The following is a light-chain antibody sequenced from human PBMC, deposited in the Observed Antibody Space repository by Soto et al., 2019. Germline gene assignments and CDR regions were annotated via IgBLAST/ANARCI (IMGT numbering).Light chain of an antibody. J-gene: IGKJ1*01. CDR3: QQSYSTPRT. Sequence: DIQMTQSPSSLSASVGDRVTITCRASQSISSYLNWYQQKPGKAPNLLIYAAFSLQSGVPSRFSGSGSGTDITLTISSLQPEDFATYYCQQSYSTPRTFGQGTKVEIK. V-gene: IGKV1-39*01. CDR2: AAF. CDR1: QSISSY.